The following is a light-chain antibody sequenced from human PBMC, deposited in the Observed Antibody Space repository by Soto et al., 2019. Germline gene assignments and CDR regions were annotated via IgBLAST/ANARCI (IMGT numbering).Light chain of an antibody. Sequence: ETVLTQSPATLSLSPGERATLSCRASQSVSSYLAWYQQKPGQAPRLLIYDASNRVTGIPARFSGSGSGTDFTLTISSLEPEDFAVYYCQQRSNWPRGTFGQGTKVEIK. V-gene: IGKV3-11*01. J-gene: IGKJ1*01. CDR2: DAS. CDR1: QSVSSY. CDR3: QQRSNWPRGT.